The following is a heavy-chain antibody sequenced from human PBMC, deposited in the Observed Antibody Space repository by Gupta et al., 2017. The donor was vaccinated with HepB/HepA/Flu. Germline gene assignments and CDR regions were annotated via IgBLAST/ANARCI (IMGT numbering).Heavy chain of an antibody. CDR3: AKSGYCSGGSCYNWFDP. D-gene: IGHD2-15*01. CDR2: ISGDGGST. V-gene: IGHV3-43*02. Sequence: EVQLVESGGGVVQPGGSLRLSCAASGFTFDDYAMHWVRPAPGKGLEWVSLISGDGGSTYYADSVKGRFTISRDNSKNSLYLQMNSLRTEDTALYYCAKSGYCSGGSCYNWFDPWGQGTLVTVSS. CDR1: GFTFDDYA. J-gene: IGHJ5*02.